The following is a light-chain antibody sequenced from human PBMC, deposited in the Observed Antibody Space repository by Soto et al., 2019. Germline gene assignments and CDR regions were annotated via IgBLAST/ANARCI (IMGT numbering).Light chain of an antibody. J-gene: IGKJ4*01. Sequence: DIQMTQSPSTLSASVGDRVTINCRASPSISSWLAWYQQKPGEAPKFLIYKASSLESGVPSRFSGSGSGTEFTLSISSRQPDDFSTYFCQQFDRYPLTFGGGTKVEIK. CDR1: PSISSW. V-gene: IGKV1-5*03. CDR2: KAS. CDR3: QQFDRYPLT.